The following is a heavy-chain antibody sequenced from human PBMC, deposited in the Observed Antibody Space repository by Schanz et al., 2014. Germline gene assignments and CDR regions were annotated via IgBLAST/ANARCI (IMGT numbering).Heavy chain of an antibody. V-gene: IGHV1-46*01. CDR2: INPSGGST. CDR3: VTEKRMESGTWAKAFDI. Sequence: QVQLVQSGAEVKKPGASVKVSCKASGYTFTSYYMHWVRQAPGQGLEWMGIINPSGGSTSYAQKFQGRVTMTRDTSTSTVYMELSSLRSEDTAMYYCVTEKRMESGTWAKAFDIWGQGTWVTVSS. CDR1: GYTFTSYY. J-gene: IGHJ3*02. D-gene: IGHD3-3*01.